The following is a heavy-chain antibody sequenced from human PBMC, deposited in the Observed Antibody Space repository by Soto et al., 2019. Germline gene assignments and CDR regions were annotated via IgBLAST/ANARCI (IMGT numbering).Heavy chain of an antibody. CDR3: ARESRYCSGGSCYFLPGIDY. J-gene: IGHJ4*02. V-gene: IGHV1-69*12. CDR2: IIPIFGTA. D-gene: IGHD2-15*01. Sequence: QVQLVQSGAEVKKPGSSVKVSCKASGGTFSSYAISWVRQAPGQGLEWMGGIIPIFGTANYAQKFQGRVTITADESTSTAYMELSSPRSEDTAVYYYARESRYCSGGSCYFLPGIDYWGQGTLVTVSS. CDR1: GGTFSSYA.